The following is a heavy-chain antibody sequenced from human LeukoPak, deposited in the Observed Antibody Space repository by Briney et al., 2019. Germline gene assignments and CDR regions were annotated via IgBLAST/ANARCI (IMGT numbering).Heavy chain of an antibody. Sequence: ASVKVSCKASGYTFTDYYMHWVRQAPGQGLEWLGWINPNSGGTNYAQKFQGRVTMTRDTSISTAYMELSRLKSDDTAVYYCAREYYDSSAYNQEAIDYWGQGTLVTVSS. J-gene: IGHJ4*02. CDR3: AREYYDSSAYNQEAIDY. CDR1: GYTFTDYY. V-gene: IGHV1-2*02. CDR2: INPNSGGT. D-gene: IGHD3-22*01.